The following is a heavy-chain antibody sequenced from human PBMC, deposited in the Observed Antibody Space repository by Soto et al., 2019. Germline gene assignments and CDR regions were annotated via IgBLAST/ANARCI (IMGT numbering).Heavy chain of an antibody. D-gene: IGHD6-13*01. CDR2: IISSSGSK. CDR1: GFTFSSYS. Sequence: GGSLRLSCAASGFTFSSYSMNWVRQAPGKWLVWVSYIISSSGSKNYADSVRGRFTISRDNAKNSLFLQMNSLIDEDTAVYYCARDISSWASDYWGQGTLVTVSS. J-gene: IGHJ4*02. CDR3: ARDISSWASDY. V-gene: IGHV3-48*02.